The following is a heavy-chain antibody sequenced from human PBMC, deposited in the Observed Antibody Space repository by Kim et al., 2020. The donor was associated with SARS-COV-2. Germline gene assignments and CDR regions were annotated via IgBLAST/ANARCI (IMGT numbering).Heavy chain of an antibody. V-gene: IGHV4-34*01. CDR3: ARGNGQQLVSDWFDP. D-gene: IGHD6-13*01. Sequence: SETLSLTCAVYGGSFSGYYWSWIRQPPGKGLEWIGEINHSGSTNYNPSLKSRVTISVDTSKNQFSLKLSSVTAADTAVYYCARGNGQQLVSDWFDPWGQGTLVTVSS. CDR2: INHSGST. J-gene: IGHJ5*02. CDR1: GGSFSGYY.